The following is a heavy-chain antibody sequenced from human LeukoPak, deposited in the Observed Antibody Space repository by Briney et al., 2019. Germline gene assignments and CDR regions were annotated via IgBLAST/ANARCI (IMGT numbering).Heavy chain of an antibody. V-gene: IGHV1-46*01. CDR2: INPSGGST. D-gene: IGHD1-20*01. J-gene: IGHJ4*02. CDR3: ATSYNLNLFDY. CDR1: GYTFTSYY. Sequence: ASVKVSCKASGYTFTSYYMHWVRQAPGQGLEWMGIINPSGGSTSYAQKFQGRVTMTRDMSTSTVYMELSSLRSEDTAVYYCATSYNLNLFDYWGQGTLVTVSS.